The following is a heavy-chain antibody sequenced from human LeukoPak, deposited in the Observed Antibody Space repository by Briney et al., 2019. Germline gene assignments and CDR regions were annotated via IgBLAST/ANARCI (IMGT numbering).Heavy chain of an antibody. Sequence: GRSLRLSCAASGFTFDDYAMHWVRQAPGKGLEWVSGITGDSGTSVYADSVKGRFTISRDNAKNSLYLQMNSLRGDDMALYYCLRRTEKYAFDVWGQGTMVTVSS. CDR3: LRRTEKYAFDV. J-gene: IGHJ3*01. V-gene: IGHV3-9*03. CDR1: GFTFDDYA. D-gene: IGHD5-12*01. CDR2: ITGDSGTS.